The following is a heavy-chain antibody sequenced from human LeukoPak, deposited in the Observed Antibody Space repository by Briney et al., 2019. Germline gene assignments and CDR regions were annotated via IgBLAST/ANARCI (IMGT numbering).Heavy chain of an antibody. J-gene: IGHJ4*02. CDR2: VSYSGST. CDR1: GDSISSYY. V-gene: IGHV4-59*08. CDR3: ARSRASSTLVAFDC. Sequence: SETLSLTCTVSGDSISSYYWRWLRQPPGKGLEWLGYVSYSGSTNYNPSLKSRVIISLDRSNNQFSLKLNSVTAADTAVYYCARSRASSTLVAFDCWGQGTLVTVSS. D-gene: IGHD5-12*01.